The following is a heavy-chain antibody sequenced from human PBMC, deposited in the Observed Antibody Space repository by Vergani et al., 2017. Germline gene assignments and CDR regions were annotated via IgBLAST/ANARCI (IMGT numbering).Heavy chain of an antibody. V-gene: IGHV4-59*13. CDR3: ARGPSVVQGHYIYYYSYFMDV. CDR1: GGSFNTYY. Sequence: QVQLEESGPGLVKPSETLSLTCTVSGGSFNTYYWSWIRQSPGKGLEWIGYIYYSGSTNYNPSLKSRVTISVDTSKNQFSLKLSSVTAADTAVYYCARGPSVVQGHYIYYYSYFMDVWGKGTTVTVSS. CDR2: IYYSGST. J-gene: IGHJ6*03. D-gene: IGHD2-15*01.